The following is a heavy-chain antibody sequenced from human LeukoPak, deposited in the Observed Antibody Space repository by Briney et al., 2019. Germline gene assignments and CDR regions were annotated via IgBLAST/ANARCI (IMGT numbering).Heavy chain of an antibody. V-gene: IGHV4-4*07. CDR3: ARDLYFGDYPSGYYGMDV. D-gene: IGHD4-17*01. J-gene: IGHJ6*02. CDR1: GGSISSYY. CDR2: IYTSGST. Sequence: PSETLSLTCTVSGGSISSYYWSWIRQPAGQGLEWIGRIYTSGSTNYNPSLKSRVTMSVDTSKNQFSLKLSSVTAADTAVYYCARDLYFGDYPSGYYGMDVWGQGTTVTVSS.